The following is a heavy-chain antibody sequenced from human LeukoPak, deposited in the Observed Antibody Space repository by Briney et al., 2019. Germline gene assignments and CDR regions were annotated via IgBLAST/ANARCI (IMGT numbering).Heavy chain of an antibody. J-gene: IGHJ6*02. D-gene: IGHD2-2*01. CDR2: INHSGST. CDR3: ARARGVYCSSTSCYSPRNYNYYGMDV. Sequence: SETLSLTCAVYGGSFSGYYWSWIRQPPGKGLEWIGEINHSGSTNYNPSLKSRVTISVDTSKNQFSLKLSSVTAADTAVYYCARARGVYCSSTSCYSPRNYNYYGMDVWGQGTTVTVSS. CDR1: GGSFSGYY. V-gene: IGHV4-34*01.